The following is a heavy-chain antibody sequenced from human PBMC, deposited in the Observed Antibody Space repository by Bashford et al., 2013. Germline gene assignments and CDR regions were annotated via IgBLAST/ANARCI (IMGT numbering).Heavy chain of an antibody. CDR2: VNGDGSST. J-gene: IGHJ4*02. CDR3: ARDFKDLGS. V-gene: IGHV3-74*01. Sequence: VRQAPGKGLVWVSRVNGDGSSTTYADSVKGRFTISRDNAKDTLCLQMNSLRAEDTAVYYCARDFKDLGSWGPGTLVTVSS. D-gene: IGHD3-16*01.